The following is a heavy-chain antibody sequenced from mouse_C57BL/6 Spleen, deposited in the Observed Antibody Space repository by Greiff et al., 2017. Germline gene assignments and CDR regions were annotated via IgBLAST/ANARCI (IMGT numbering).Heavy chain of an antibody. CDR1: GFTFSDYG. V-gene: IGHV5-15*04. Sequence: EVKLVESGGGLVQPGGSLKLSCAASGFTFSDYGMAWVRQAPRKGPEWVAFISNLAYSIYYADTVTGRFTISRENAKNTLYLEMSSMRSEDTAMYYCARRYGPPWYFDVWGTGTTVTVSS. J-gene: IGHJ1*03. CDR3: ARRYGPPWYFDV. CDR2: ISNLAYSI. D-gene: IGHD1-1*02.